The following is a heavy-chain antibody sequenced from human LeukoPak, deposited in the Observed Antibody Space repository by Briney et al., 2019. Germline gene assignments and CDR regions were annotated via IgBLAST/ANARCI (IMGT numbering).Heavy chain of an antibody. J-gene: IGHJ4*02. Sequence: GGSLRLSCAASGFTFSSYGMHWVRQAPGKGLEWVAVISYDGSNKYYADSVKGRFTISRDNSKNTLYLQMSSLRAEDTAVYYCAKVPSVAGTPYFDYWGQGTLVTVSS. D-gene: IGHD6-19*01. CDR3: AKVPSVAGTPYFDY. CDR1: GFTFSSYG. CDR2: ISYDGSNK. V-gene: IGHV3-30*18.